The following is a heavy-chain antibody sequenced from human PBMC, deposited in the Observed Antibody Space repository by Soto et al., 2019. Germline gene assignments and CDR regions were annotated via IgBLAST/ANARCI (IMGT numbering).Heavy chain of an antibody. CDR3: ARDQRRGSDFGVVTNLYGMDL. CDR2: INPNSGGT. Sequence: ASVKVSCKASGYTFTGYYMHWVRQAPGQGLEWMGWINPNSGGTNYAQKFQGWVTMTRDTSISTAYMELSRLRSDDTAVYYCARDQRRGSDFGVVTNLYGMDLWGQGTTVTLSS. CDR1: GYTFTGYY. V-gene: IGHV1-2*04. D-gene: IGHD3-3*01. J-gene: IGHJ6*02.